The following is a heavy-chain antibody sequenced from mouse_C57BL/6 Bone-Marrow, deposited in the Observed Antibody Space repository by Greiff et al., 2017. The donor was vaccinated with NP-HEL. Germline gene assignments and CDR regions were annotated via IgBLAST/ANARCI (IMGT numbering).Heavy chain of an antibody. V-gene: IGHV8-8*01. CDR2: IWWDDDK. CDR1: GFSLSTFGLG. CDR3: ARIAGNYDFDY. Sequence: QVTLKVSGPGILQPSQTLSLTCSSSGFSLSTFGLGVVWIRPPPGLGLVWLAHIWWDDDKYYYPVLKRRLTISKDTSKNKVFLKIANVDTADTATDYCARIAGNYDFDYWGQGTTLTVSS. J-gene: IGHJ2*01. D-gene: IGHD2-1*01.